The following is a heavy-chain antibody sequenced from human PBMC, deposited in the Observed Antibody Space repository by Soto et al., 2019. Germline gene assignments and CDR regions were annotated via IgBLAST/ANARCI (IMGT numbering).Heavy chain of an antibody. Sequence: SVKVSCKASGGTFSSYAISWVRQAPGQGLEWMGGIIPIFGTANYAQKFQGRVTITADKSTSTAYMELSSLRSEDTAVYYGAMGTVVTLGEDYYYGMDVWCKGTNVTVSS. J-gene: IGHJ6*04. V-gene: IGHV1-69*06. CDR3: AMGTVVTLGEDYYYGMDV. CDR2: IIPIFGTA. D-gene: IGHD3-16*01. CDR1: GGTFSSYA.